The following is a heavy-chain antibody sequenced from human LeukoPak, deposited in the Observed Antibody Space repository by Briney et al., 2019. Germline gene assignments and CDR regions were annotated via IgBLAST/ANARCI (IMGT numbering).Heavy chain of an antibody. CDR2: ISGSGGST. D-gene: IGHD5-12*01. Sequence: GGSLRLSCAASGFTFSSYAMSWVRQAPGKGLEWVSAISGSGGSTYYADSAKGRFTITRDNSKNTLYLQMNDLEAEDTAGDYCAKDRGGGVASDYWGQGTLVTVSS. CDR1: GFTFSSYA. J-gene: IGHJ4*02. CDR3: AKDRGGGVASDY. V-gene: IGHV3-23*01.